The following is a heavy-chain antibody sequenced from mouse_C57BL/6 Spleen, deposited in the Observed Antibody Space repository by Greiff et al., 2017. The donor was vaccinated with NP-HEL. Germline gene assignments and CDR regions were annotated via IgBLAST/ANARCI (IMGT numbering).Heavy chain of an antibody. V-gene: IGHV1-80*01. CDR3: AREDSSAWFAY. CDR2: IYPGDGDT. Sequence: VQLQQSGAELVKPGASVKISCKASGYAFSSYWMNWVKQRPGKGLEWIGQIYPGDGDTNYNGKFKGKATLTADKSCSTAYMQLSSLTSEDSAVYFCAREDSSAWFAYWGQGTLVTVSA. J-gene: IGHJ3*01. D-gene: IGHD3-2*02. CDR1: GYAFSSYW.